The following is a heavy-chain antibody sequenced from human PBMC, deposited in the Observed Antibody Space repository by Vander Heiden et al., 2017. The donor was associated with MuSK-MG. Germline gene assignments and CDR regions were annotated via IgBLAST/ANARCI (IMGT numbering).Heavy chain of an antibody. Sequence: EAQLVASGGGLVQPGGSLTLPCAAFGFTFSNFWMTWVRQAPGKGLEWVANIKEDGREKYYVDSVEGRFTISRDNAKNSLYLQMNSLRVDDTAVYYCVKGGSYPGFWGHGTLVTVSS. CDR3: VKGGSYPGF. J-gene: IGHJ4*01. CDR1: GFTFSNFW. V-gene: IGHV3-7*03. CDR2: IKEDGREK. D-gene: IGHD1-26*01.